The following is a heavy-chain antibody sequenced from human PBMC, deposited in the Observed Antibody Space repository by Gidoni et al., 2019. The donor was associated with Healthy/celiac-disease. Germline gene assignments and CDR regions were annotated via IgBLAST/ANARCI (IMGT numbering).Heavy chain of an antibody. CDR1: GFTFSSYA. CDR3: AKGLTKFDY. CDR2: ISGSGGST. J-gene: IGHJ4*02. V-gene: IGHV3-23*01. Sequence: AASGFTFSSYAMSWVRQAPGKGLEWVSAISGSGGSTYYADSVKGRFTISRDNSKNTLYLQMNSLRAEDTDVYYCAKGLTKFDYWGQGTLVTVSS.